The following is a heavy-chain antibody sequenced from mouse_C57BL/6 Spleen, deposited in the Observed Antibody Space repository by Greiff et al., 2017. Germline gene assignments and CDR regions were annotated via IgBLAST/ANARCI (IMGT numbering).Heavy chain of an antibody. D-gene: IGHD2-4*01. CDR2: IYLGNGYT. Sequence: VQLQQPGAELVRPGSSVKLSCKTSGYTFTSYGIHWVKQRPGRGLEWIGNIYLGNGYTEYNEKFKGKATLTSDTSSSTAYMQLSSLTAEDSASYFGARGDYDGAPYYYAMDYWGQGTSVTVSS. J-gene: IGHJ4*01. CDR3: ARGDYDGAPYYYAMDY. CDR1: GYTFTSYG. V-gene: IGHV1-58*01.